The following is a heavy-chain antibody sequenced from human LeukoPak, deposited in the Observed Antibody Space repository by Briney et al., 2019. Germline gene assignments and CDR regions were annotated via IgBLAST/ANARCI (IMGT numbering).Heavy chain of an antibody. J-gene: IGHJ5*02. Sequence: SETLSLTCTDSGGSISSHYWSWIRQPPGKGLEWIGYIYYSGSTNYNPSLKSRVTISVDTSKNQFSLKLSSVTAADTAVYYCARASGYYDFWSGYSAGWFDPWGQGTLVTVSS. D-gene: IGHD3-3*01. CDR3: ARASGYYDFWSGYSAGWFDP. V-gene: IGHV4-59*11. CDR2: IYYSGST. CDR1: GGSISSHY.